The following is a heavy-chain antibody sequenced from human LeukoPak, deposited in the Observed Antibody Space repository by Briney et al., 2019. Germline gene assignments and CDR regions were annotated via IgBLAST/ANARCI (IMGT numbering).Heavy chain of an antibody. Sequence: SVKVSCKASGGTFSSYAISWVRQAPGQGLEWMGRIIPILGIANYAQKFQGRVTITADKSTSTAYMELSSLRSENTAVYYCARVIEANWFDPWGQGTLVTVSS. CDR1: GGTFSSYA. CDR3: ARVIEANWFDP. J-gene: IGHJ5*02. V-gene: IGHV1-69*04. CDR2: IIPILGIA.